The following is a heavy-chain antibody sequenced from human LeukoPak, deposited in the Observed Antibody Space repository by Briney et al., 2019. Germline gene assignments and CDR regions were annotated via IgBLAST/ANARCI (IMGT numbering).Heavy chain of an antibody. CDR3: ARANILTGSDWFDP. D-gene: IGHD3-9*01. Sequence: SETLSLTCAVYGGSFSGYYWSWIRQPPGKGLEWIGEINHSGSTNYNPSLKSRVTISVDTSKNQFSLKLSSVTAADTAVYYCARANILTGSDWFDPWGQGTLVTVSS. CDR1: GGSFSGYY. J-gene: IGHJ5*02. V-gene: IGHV4-34*01. CDR2: INHSGST.